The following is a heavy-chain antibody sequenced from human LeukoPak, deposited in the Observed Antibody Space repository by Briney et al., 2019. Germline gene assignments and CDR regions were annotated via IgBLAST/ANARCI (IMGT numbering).Heavy chain of an antibody. Sequence: ASVTVSCTASGGTFSSYAISWVRQAPGQGLEWMGGIILIFGTANYAQKFQGRVTITTDKSTSTAYMELSSLRSEDTAVYYCAASGVTMVRGVTLFDYWGQGTLVTVSS. CDR1: GGTFSSYA. CDR3: AASGVTMVRGVTLFDY. V-gene: IGHV1-69*05. D-gene: IGHD3-10*01. CDR2: IILIFGTA. J-gene: IGHJ4*02.